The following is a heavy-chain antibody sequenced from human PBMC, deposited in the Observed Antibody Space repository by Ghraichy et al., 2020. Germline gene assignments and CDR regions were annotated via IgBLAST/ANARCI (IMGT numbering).Heavy chain of an antibody. CDR1: GFTFSSYS. V-gene: IGHV3-48*04. D-gene: IGHD3-9*01. CDR2: ISSSSSTI. J-gene: IGHJ6*02. CDR3: ARASPLTGYYHYYYYGMDV. Sequence: GGSLRLSCAASGFTFSSYSMNWVRQAPGKGLEWVLYISSSSSTIYYADSVKGRFTISRDNAKNSLYLQMNSLRAEDTAVYYCARASPLTGYYHYYYYGMDVWGQGTTVTVSS.